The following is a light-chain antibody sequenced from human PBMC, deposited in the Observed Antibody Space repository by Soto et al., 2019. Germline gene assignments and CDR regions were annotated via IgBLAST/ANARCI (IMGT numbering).Light chain of an antibody. Sequence: QSVLTQPASVSGSPGQSITISCTGTSRDVGNYNYVSWYQQDPGKAPKLIIYEVSNRPSGVSSRFSGSKSDNTASLTISGLQAEDEADYDCSSYTTTSTLYVFGTGTKVTVL. V-gene: IGLV2-14*01. CDR1: SRDVGNYNY. CDR3: SSYTTTSTLYV. CDR2: EVS. J-gene: IGLJ1*01.